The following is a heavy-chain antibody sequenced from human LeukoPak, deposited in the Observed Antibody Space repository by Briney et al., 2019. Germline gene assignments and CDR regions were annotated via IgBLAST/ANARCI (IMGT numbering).Heavy chain of an antibody. CDR3: ASSSGWNHDAFDI. J-gene: IGHJ3*02. Sequence: PGGSLRLSCAASGFTFSSYSMNWVRQAPGKGLEWVSSISSSSYIYYADSVKGRFTISRDNAKNSLYLQMNSLRAEDTAVYYCASSSGWNHDAFDIWGQGIMVTVSS. D-gene: IGHD6-19*01. V-gene: IGHV3-21*01. CDR1: GFTFSSYS. CDR2: ISSSSYI.